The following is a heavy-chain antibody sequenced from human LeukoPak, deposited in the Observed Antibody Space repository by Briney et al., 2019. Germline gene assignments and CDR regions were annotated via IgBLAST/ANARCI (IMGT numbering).Heavy chain of an antibody. CDR3: ARVRAYCGGDCYYLDY. CDR2: IYYSGST. Sequence: SETLSLTCTVSGGSISSGGYYWSWIRQHPGKGLEWIGYIYYSGSTYYNPSLKSRVTISVDTSKNQFSLKLSSVTAADTAVYCCARVRAYCGGDCYYLDYWGQGTLVSVSS. V-gene: IGHV4-31*03. J-gene: IGHJ4*02. CDR1: GGSISSGGYY. D-gene: IGHD2-21*01.